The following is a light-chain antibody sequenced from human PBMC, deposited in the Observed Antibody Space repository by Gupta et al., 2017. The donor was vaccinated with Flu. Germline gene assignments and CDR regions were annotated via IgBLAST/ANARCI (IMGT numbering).Light chain of an antibody. V-gene: IGKV1-5*03. J-gene: IGKJ1*01. CDR2: KAS. Sequence: PSTLPSSVGDRVTLTCRASQSVDRWMAWYQQRPGQAPKLLIYKASSLATGVPSRFSGSGYGTQFTLTISSLQPDDFVAYYCQQCFAYPRTFGQGTKVEIK. CDR3: QQCFAYPRT. CDR1: QSVDRW.